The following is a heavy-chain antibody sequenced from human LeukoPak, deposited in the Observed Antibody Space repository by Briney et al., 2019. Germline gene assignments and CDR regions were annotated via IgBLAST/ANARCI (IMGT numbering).Heavy chain of an antibody. CDR2: IYYSGST. D-gene: IGHD4-17*01. Sequence: PSETLSLTCTVSGGSISSSSYYWGWIRQPPGKGLEWIGSIYYSGSTYYNPSLKSRVTISVDTSKNQFSLKLSSVTAADTAIYYCAGMRGATVTTRSNGYYYYYMDVWGKGTTVTISS. CDR1: GGSISSSSYY. CDR3: AGMRGATVTTRSNGYYYYYMDV. J-gene: IGHJ6*03. V-gene: IGHV4-39*07.